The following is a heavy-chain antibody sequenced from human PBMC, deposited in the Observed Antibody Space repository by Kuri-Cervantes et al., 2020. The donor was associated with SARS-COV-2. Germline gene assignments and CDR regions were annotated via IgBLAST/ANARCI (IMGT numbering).Heavy chain of an antibody. CDR1: GRSFSGYY. J-gene: IGHJ4*02. CDR3: ARARGWVGATKPFDY. D-gene: IGHD1-26*01. Sequence: SETLSLTCAVYGRSFSGYYWSWIRQPPGKGLEWIGEINHSGSTNYNPSLKSRVTISVDTSKNQFSLKLSSVTAADTAVYYCARARGWVGATKPFDYWGQGTLVTVSS. V-gene: IGHV4-34*01. CDR2: INHSGST.